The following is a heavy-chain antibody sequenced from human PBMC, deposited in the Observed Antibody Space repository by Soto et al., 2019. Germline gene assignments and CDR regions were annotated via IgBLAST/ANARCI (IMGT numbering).Heavy chain of an antibody. CDR1: GGSISSGGYY. V-gene: IGHV4-31*03. J-gene: IGHJ4*02. CDR3: ARVSSVRSRDFDY. Sequence: SETLSLTCTVSGGSISSGGYYWSWIRQHPGKGLEWIGYIYYSGSTYYNPSLKSRVTISVDTSKNQFSLKLSSVTAADTAVYYCARVSSVRSRDFDYWGQGTLVTVSS. D-gene: IGHD3-22*01. CDR2: IYYSGST.